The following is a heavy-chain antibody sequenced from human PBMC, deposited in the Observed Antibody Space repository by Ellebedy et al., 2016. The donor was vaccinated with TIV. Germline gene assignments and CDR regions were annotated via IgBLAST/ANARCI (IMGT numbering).Heavy chain of an antibody. J-gene: IGHJ6*02. CDR2: IYYTGSS. CDR1: GDSISGGDYY. D-gene: IGHD4-17*01. Sequence: MPSETLSLTCSVSGDSISGGDYYWNWIRQSPGKGLEWIGNIYYTGSSYYNPSLKSRATISLDTSKPQFSLKLTAVTAAYTAVYYCARDLTTVTFHGMDVWGQGTTVTVSS. V-gene: IGHV4-30-4*01. CDR3: ARDLTTVTFHGMDV.